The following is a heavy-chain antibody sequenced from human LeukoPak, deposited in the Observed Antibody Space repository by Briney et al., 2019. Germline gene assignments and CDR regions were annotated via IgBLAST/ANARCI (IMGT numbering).Heavy chain of an antibody. Sequence: GASVKVSCKASGYTFTSYGISWVRQAPGQGLEWMGWISAYNGNTNYAQKLQGRVTMTTDTSTSTAYMELRSLRSDDTAVYYCARSLTRAQLPPSRDAFDIWGQGTMVTVSS. V-gene: IGHV1-18*01. CDR3: ARSLTRAQLPPSRDAFDI. CDR2: ISAYNGNT. D-gene: IGHD2-2*01. CDR1: GYTFTSYG. J-gene: IGHJ3*02.